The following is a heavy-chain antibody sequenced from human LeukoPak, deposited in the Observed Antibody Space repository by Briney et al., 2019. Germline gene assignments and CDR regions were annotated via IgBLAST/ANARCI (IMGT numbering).Heavy chain of an antibody. Sequence: ASVKVSCKASGYTFNGYSVHWLRQAPGQGLEWMGWINPNSAGTNYAQKFQGRVTMTRDTSISTAYMELSRLKSDDTAMYYCARGGFSIYWGQGTLVTVSS. CDR2: INPNSAGT. CDR3: ARGGFSIY. J-gene: IGHJ4*02. CDR1: GYTFNGYS. V-gene: IGHV1-2*02.